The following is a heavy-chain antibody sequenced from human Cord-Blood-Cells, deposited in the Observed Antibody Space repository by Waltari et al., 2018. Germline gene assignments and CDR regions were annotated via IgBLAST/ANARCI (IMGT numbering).Heavy chain of an antibody. J-gene: IGHJ4*02. CDR2: IYHSGST. D-gene: IGHD1-7*01. Sequence: QVQLQGSGPGLVKPSETLSLTCAVSGYSISSGYYWGWIRQPPGKGLEWIGSIYHSGSTYNNPSLKRRGTISVDTSNNPFSLKLSSVTAADTAVYYWARVWNYGFGEYYFDYWGQGTLVTVSS. V-gene: IGHV4-38-2*01. CDR3: ARVWNYGFGEYYFDY. CDR1: GYSISSGYY.